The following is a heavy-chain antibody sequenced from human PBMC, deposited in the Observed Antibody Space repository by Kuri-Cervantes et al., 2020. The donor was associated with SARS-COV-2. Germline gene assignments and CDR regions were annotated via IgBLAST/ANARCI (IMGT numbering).Heavy chain of an antibody. CDR2: INPVGSYT. V-gene: IGHV3-74*01. D-gene: IGHD5-18*01. CDR3: ARVGTAMVTRSAFDI. J-gene: IGHJ3*02. CDR1: GFTFSGHW. Sequence: GGSLRLSCAASGFTFSGHWIHWVRQAPGKGLVWVSRINPVGSYTNNADSVKGRFTLSRDNAKNMLFLQMNSLRAEDTAVYYCARVGTAMVTRSAFDIWGQGTMVTVSS.